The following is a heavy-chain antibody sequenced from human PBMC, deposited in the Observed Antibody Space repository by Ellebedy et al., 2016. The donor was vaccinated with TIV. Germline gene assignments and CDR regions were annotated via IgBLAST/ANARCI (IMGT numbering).Heavy chain of an antibody. Sequence: PGGSLRLSCKGSGYSFTNYWIGWVRQMPGKGLEWMGIIYPSDSDTRYSPSFQGQVTISADKSTSTAYLQWSRLRASDTAMYYCARGSGSPPDLYYYYGMDVWGQGTTVTVSS. CDR3: ARGSGSPPDLYYYYGMDV. CDR2: IYPSDSDT. J-gene: IGHJ6*02. V-gene: IGHV5-51*01. D-gene: IGHD1-26*01. CDR1: GYSFTNYW.